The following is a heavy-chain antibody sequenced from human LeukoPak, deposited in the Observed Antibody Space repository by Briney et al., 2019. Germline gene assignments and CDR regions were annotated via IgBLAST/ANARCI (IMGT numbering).Heavy chain of an antibody. Sequence: GGSLRLSCAASGFTFSDYSMNWVRQAPGKGLDWVSSISSSSHAIFDADSVKGRFTIFRDNAKNSLYLQMDSLGAEDTAVYYCAKAHYSNYDDWGDWGQGTLVTVSS. CDR3: AKAHYSNYDDWGD. CDR1: GFTFSDYS. J-gene: IGHJ4*02. D-gene: IGHD4-11*01. CDR2: ISSSSHAI. V-gene: IGHV3-21*04.